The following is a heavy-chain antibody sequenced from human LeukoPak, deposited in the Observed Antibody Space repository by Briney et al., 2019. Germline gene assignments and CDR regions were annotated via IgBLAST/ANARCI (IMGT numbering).Heavy chain of an antibody. V-gene: IGHV4-59*12. D-gene: IGHD4-17*01. J-gene: IGHJ4*02. CDR2: IYYSGST. CDR3: ARVDSTAYGDYFDY. CDR1: GGSISSYY. Sequence: SETLSLTCTVSGGSISSYYWSWIRQPPGKGLEWIGYIYYSGSTNYNPSLKSRVTISVDTSKNQFSLKLSSVTAADTAVYYCARVDSTAYGDYFDYWGQGTLVTVSS.